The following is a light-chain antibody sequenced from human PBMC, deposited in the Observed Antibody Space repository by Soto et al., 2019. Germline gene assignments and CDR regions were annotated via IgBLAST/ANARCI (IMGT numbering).Light chain of an antibody. CDR2: WAA. CDR3: QQYYITPLS. J-gene: IGKJ4*01. CDR1: QSVLYSTNNKNY. Sequence: DIVMTQSPDSLAVSLGERATINCKSSQSVLYSTNNKNYLAWYQQKPGQPPKLLIYWAATRESGVPDRFSGSGSGTDFTLTIRSPQAEDVAVYYCQQYYITPLSFGGGTKVEIK. V-gene: IGKV4-1*01.